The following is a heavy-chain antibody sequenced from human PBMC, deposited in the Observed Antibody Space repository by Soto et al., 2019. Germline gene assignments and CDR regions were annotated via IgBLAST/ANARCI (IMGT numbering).Heavy chain of an antibody. CDR3: ARDKVEEGGSCYFDY. CDR2: ISYDGSNK. J-gene: IGHJ4*02. D-gene: IGHD1-26*01. Sequence: GGSLRLSCAASGFTFSSYAMHWVRQAPGKGLEWVAVISYDGSNKYYADSVKGRFTISRDNPKNTLYLQMNSLRAEDTAVYYCARDKVEEGGSCYFDYWGQGTLVTVSS. V-gene: IGHV3-30-3*01. CDR1: GFTFSSYA.